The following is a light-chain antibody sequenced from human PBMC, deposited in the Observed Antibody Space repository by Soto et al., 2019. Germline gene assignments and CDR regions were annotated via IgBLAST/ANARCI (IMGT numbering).Light chain of an antibody. CDR1: SSDVGSYNL. CDR3: CSYAGSSTYV. V-gene: IGLV2-23*01. J-gene: IGLJ1*01. CDR2: EGS. Sequence: QSVLTQPASVSGSPGQSITISCTGTSSDVGSYNLVSWYQQHPGKAKKLMIYEGSKRPSGVYNRYTGSKSGNTASLTIFGLQSEDEADYYCCSYAGSSTYVFGTGTKVTVL.